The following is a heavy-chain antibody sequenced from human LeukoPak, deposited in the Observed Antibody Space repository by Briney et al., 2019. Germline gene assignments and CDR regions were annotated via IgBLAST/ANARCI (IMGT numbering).Heavy chain of an antibody. J-gene: IGHJ4*02. CDR1: GFTFRDHG. CDR3: ARQFRAKYNPLDH. D-gene: IGHD1-1*01. V-gene: IGHV3-48*04. Sequence: GGSLRLSCEASGFTFRDHGMNWVRQAPGKGLEWISFISGSRSLIYYADSVRGRFTISRDNAKNSLFLQMTSLTTEDTGVFYCARQFRAKYNPLDHWGQGTLVTVSS. CDR2: ISGSRSLI.